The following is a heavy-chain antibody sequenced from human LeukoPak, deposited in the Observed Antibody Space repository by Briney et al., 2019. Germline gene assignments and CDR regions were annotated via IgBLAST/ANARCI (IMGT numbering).Heavy chain of an antibody. Sequence: GGSLRLSCTASGFTFSTYAMSWVRQAPGKGLEWVSAITDSGGNTYYAAPVKGRFTISRDNSKNTLYLQMNSLRAEDTAVYYCARAGHCTNGICYTADFDYWGQGTLVTVSS. CDR3: ARAGHCTNGICYTADFDY. D-gene: IGHD2-8*01. J-gene: IGHJ4*02. V-gene: IGHV3-23*01. CDR1: GFTFSTYA. CDR2: ITDSGGNT.